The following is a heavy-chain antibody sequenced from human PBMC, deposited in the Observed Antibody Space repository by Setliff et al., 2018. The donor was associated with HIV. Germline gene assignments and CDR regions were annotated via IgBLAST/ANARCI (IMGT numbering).Heavy chain of an antibody. Sequence: PGGSLRLSCAASGFTFNNYAMSWVRQAPGKGLEWVSAISGSTGSTYYADSVKGRFTISRDNSKNTLYLQMNSLRAEDTAVYYCAKDRAAVPKYFRHWGQGTLVTVSS. D-gene: IGHD6-13*01. CDR2: ISGSTGST. J-gene: IGHJ1*01. V-gene: IGHV3-23*01. CDR3: AKDRAAVPKYFRH. CDR1: GFTFNNYA.